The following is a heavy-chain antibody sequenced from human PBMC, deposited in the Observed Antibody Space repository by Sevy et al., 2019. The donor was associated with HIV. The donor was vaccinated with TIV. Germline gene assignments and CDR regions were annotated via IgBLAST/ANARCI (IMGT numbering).Heavy chain of an antibody. V-gene: IGHV5-51*01. CDR2: IYPGDSGT. D-gene: IGHD1-1*01. Sequence: GESLKISCKGSGYSFTSYWIGWVRQMPGKGLEWMGIIYPGDSGTRYSPSFQGQVTISAGKSISTAYLQWSSLKASDTAMYYCARQSTTGTTNYYYGMDVWGQGTTVTVSS. J-gene: IGHJ6*02. CDR1: GYSFTSYW. CDR3: ARQSTTGTTNYYYGMDV.